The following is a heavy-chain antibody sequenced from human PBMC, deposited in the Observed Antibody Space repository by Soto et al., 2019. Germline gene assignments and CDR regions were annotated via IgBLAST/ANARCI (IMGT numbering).Heavy chain of an antibody. D-gene: IGHD3-3*01. V-gene: IGHV1-69*08. Sequence: QVQLVQSGAEVMKPGSSVKVSCKAPGGTFSTYIISWVRQAPGQGLEWMGRIIPIPDITNYAQKFQGRVTVTADRFTSTSYTELTSLKSEDTAVYSCARDRITTRGAAFDLWGQGTKVTVSS. CDR2: IIPIPDIT. CDR1: GGTFSTYI. J-gene: IGHJ3*01. CDR3: ARDRITTRGAAFDL.